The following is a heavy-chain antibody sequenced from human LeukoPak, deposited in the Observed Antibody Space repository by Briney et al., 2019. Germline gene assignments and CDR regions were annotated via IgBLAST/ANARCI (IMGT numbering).Heavy chain of an antibody. J-gene: IGHJ4*02. V-gene: IGHV3-30-3*01. CDR3: ARAITMPTSFDY. CDR2: ISYDGSNK. CDR1: GFTFSSYA. Sequence: GGSLRLSCAASGFTFSSYAMHWVRQAPGKGLEWVAVISYDGSNKYYADSVKGRFTISRDNSKNTLHLQMNSLRAEDTAVYYCARAITMPTSFDYWGQGTLVTVSS. D-gene: IGHD3-10*01.